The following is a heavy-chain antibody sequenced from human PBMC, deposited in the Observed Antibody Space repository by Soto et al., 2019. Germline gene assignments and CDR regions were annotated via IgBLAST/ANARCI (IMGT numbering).Heavy chain of an antibody. V-gene: IGHV3-30*04. Sequence: VQLEESGGGVVQPGRSLRLSCAASGFNFRSSAMHWVRQAPGKGLEWVAVILYDGSNKYYADSVKGRFTISRDNSKNTLFLQMNRLRVEDTAVYYCTGVKPAAQGSAFHFWGRGTMVNVSS. D-gene: IGHD2-2*01. CDR3: TGVKPAAQGSAFHF. CDR2: ILYDGSNK. CDR1: GFNFRSSA. J-gene: IGHJ3*01.